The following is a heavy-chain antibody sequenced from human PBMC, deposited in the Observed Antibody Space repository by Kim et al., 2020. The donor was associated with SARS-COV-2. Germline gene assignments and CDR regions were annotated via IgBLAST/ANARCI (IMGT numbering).Heavy chain of an antibody. CDR2: IYYSGST. Sequence: SETLSLTCTVSGGSISSGGYYWSWIRQHPGKGLEWIGYIYYSGSTYYNPSLKSRVTISVDTSKNQFSLKLSSVTAADTAVYYCARDSTYYYGSGSYYNSAHYYYYSGMDVWGQGTTVTVSS. J-gene: IGHJ6*02. V-gene: IGHV4-31*03. CDR1: GGSISSGGYY. CDR3: ARDSTYYYGSGSYYNSAHYYYYSGMDV. D-gene: IGHD3-10*01.